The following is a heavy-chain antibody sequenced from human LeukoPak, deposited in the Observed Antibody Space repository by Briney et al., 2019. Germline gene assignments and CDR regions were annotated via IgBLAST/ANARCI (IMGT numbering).Heavy chain of an antibody. Sequence: PSETLSLTCTVSNGSLSSYYWSWIRQSPGGGLEWIGYFHYSGNTNSNPSLKSRVTMSVDTSKNHFSLRLSSVTAADTAVYYCASDGGRPFRDLFPLFDYWAQGIQVTVSS. CDR3: ASDGGRPFRDLFPLFDY. J-gene: IGHJ4*02. V-gene: IGHV4-59*01. CDR2: FHYSGNT. CDR1: NGSLSSYY. D-gene: IGHD3-16*01.